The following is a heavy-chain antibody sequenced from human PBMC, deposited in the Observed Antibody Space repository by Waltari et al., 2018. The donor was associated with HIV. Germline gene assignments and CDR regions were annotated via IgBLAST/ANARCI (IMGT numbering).Heavy chain of an antibody. CDR3: ARDRGYSSTHYGMDV. CDR2: ISSSSSTI. D-gene: IGHD6-13*01. CDR1: AFTFSGYS. J-gene: IGHJ6*02. V-gene: IGHV3-48*01. Sequence: EVQLLDSGGVLVQPVGSLILYCAVPAFTFSGYSMHWVRQAPGKGLEWVEYISSSSSTIYYADSVKGRFTISRDNAKKSLYLQMNSLRAEDTAVYYCARDRGYSSTHYGMDVWGQGTTVTVSS.